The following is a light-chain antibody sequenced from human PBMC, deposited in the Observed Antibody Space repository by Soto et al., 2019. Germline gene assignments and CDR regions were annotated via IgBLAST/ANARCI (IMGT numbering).Light chain of an antibody. CDR2: SAS. Sequence: EIVLTQSPGILSLSPGERGTLSCRASPNLGTLYLAWFQQKSGQAPRLLIYSASRRATGIPDRFTGSGSGTDFTLTINRVEPEEFAVYFCQQYAGSPRTFGQGTKVDIK. CDR1: PNLGTLY. CDR3: QQYAGSPRT. J-gene: IGKJ1*01. V-gene: IGKV3-20*01.